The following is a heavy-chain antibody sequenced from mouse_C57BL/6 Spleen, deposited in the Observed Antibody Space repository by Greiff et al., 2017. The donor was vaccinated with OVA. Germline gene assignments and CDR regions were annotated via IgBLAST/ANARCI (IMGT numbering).Heavy chain of an antibody. CDR1: GFTFSDYY. Sequence: EVQLQESEGGLVQPGSSMKLSCTASGFTFSDYYMAWVRQVPEKGLEWVANINYDGSSTYYLDSLKSRFIISRDNAKNILYLQMSSLKSEDTATYYCARDRYYGSSYRYFDVWGTGTTVTVSS. CDR2: INYDGSST. J-gene: IGHJ1*03. V-gene: IGHV5-16*01. CDR3: ARDRYYGSSYRYFDV. D-gene: IGHD1-1*01.